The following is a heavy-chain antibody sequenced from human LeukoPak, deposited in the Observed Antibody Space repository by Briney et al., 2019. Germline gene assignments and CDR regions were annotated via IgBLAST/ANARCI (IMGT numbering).Heavy chain of an antibody. V-gene: IGHV3-48*02. Sequence: GSLRLSCAASGFTFSSYGMHWVRQAPGKGLEWVSYISSSSDTIYYADSVKGRFTISRDNAKNSLYLQMNSLRDEDTAVYYCARAVSGSPGYWGQGTLVTVSS. D-gene: IGHD6-19*01. CDR1: GFTFSSYG. CDR2: ISSSSDTI. J-gene: IGHJ4*02. CDR3: ARAVSGSPGY.